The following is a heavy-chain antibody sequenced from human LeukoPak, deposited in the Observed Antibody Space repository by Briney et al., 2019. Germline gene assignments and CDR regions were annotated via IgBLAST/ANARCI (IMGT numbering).Heavy chain of an antibody. CDR2: ISSSGSTI. D-gene: IGHD6-25*01. CDR1: GFTFSSYE. V-gene: IGHV3-48*03. J-gene: IGHJ4*02. Sequence: PGGSLRLSCAASGFTFSSYEMHWVRQAPGKGLEWVSYISSSGSTIYYADSLKGRFTVSRDNAKNSLLLQMNSLRAEDTAVYYCARAGSIAADGYFFVHWGQGTLATVSS. CDR3: ARAGSIAADGYFFVH.